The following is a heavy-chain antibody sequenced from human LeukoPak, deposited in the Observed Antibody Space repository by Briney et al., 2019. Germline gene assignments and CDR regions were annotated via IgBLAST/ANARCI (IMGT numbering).Heavy chain of an antibody. J-gene: IGHJ6*02. CDR3: ARSKIMVRGVIDGMDV. D-gene: IGHD3-10*01. V-gene: IGHV3-30*04. CDR2: ISYDGSNK. Sequence: GRSLRLSCAASGFTFSSYAMHWVRQASGKGLEWVAVISYDGSNKYYADSVRGRFTISRDNSKNTLYLQMNSLRAEDTAVYYCARSKIMVRGVIDGMDVWGQGTTVTVSS. CDR1: GFTFSSYA.